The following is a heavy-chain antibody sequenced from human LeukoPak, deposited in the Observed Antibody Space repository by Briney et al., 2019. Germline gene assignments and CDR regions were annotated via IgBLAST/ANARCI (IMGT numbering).Heavy chain of an antibody. CDR1: GFTFSSYS. V-gene: IGHV3-21*01. CDR3: ARGRLPYPEQWLVQVGAPLGAFDI. CDR2: ISSSSSYI. D-gene: IGHD6-19*01. Sequence: PGGSLRLSCAASGFTFSSYSMNWVRQAPGKGLEWVSSISSSSSYIYYADSVKGRFAISRDNAKNSLYLQMNSLRAEDTAVYYCARGRLPYPEQWLVQVGAPLGAFDIWGQGTMVTVSS. J-gene: IGHJ3*02.